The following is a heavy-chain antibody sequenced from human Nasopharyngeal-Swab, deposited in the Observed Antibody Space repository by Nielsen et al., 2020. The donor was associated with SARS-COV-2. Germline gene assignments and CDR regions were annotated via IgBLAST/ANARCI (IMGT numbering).Heavy chain of an antibody. CDR3: AREGRWELPVPFDY. V-gene: IGHV3-48*04. Sequence: GRSLKISCAASGFTFSSYSMNWVRQAPGKWLEWVSYISSSSSTIYYADSVKGRFTISRDNAKNSLYLQMNSLRAEDTAVYYCAREGRWELPVPFDYWGQGTLVTVSS. CDR2: ISSSSSTI. J-gene: IGHJ4*02. CDR1: GFTFSSYS. D-gene: IGHD1-26*01.